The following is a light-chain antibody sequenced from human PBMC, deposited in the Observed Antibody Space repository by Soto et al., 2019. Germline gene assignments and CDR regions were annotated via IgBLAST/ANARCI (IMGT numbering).Light chain of an antibody. V-gene: IGLV6-57*04. CDR3: QSYDSSNPV. CDR1: SASIASNY. J-gene: IGLJ2*01. CDR2: EDN. Sequence: NFMLTQPHSVSESPGKTVTISCTRSSASIASNYVQWYQQRPGSAPTTVIYEDNQRPSGVPDRFSGSIDRSSNSASLTISGLKTEDEADYYCQSYDSSNPVFGGGTQLTVL.